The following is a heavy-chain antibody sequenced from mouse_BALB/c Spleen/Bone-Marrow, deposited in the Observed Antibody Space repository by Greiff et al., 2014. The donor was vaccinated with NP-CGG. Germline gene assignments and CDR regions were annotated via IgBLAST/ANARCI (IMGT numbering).Heavy chain of an antibody. D-gene: IGHD1-2*01. CDR2: IDPANGNT. Sequence: EVQLQQSGAELVKPGASVKLSCTASGFNIKDTYMHWVKQRPEQGLEWIGRIDPANGNTKYDPKFQGKATITADTSSNTAYLQLSCLTSEDATVDDCARDRYGYTATFDYWRQGTTLTVSS. CDR3: ARDRYGYTATFDY. J-gene: IGHJ2*01. V-gene: IGHV14-3*02. CDR1: GFNIKDTY.